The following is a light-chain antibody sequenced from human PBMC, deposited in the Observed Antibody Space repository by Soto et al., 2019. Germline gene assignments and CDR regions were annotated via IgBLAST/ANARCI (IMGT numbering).Light chain of an antibody. Sequence: IVLAQSPGTLSLSPWERATLSCRASQSVSSNLLAWYQEKPGQAPRLLIYGASTRATGIPDRFSGSGSETEFTLTISSLQSEDFAVYYCQQYNHWPLTFGGGTKVDIK. V-gene: IGKV3D-15*01. CDR3: QQYNHWPLT. CDR1: QSVSSN. J-gene: IGKJ4*01. CDR2: GAS.